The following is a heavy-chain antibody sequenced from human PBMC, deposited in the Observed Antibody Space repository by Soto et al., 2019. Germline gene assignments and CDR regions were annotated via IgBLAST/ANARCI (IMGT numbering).Heavy chain of an antibody. Sequence: GESLKISSQGSGYSFTSYWIGWVRQLPGKGLEWMGIIYPGDSDTRYSPSFQGQVTISADKSISTAYLQWSSLKASDTAMYYCARSRDRTMVHYMDVWGKGTTVTVSS. J-gene: IGHJ6*03. D-gene: IGHD3-10*01. V-gene: IGHV5-51*01. CDR1: GYSFTSYW. CDR3: ARSRDRTMVHYMDV. CDR2: IYPGDSDT.